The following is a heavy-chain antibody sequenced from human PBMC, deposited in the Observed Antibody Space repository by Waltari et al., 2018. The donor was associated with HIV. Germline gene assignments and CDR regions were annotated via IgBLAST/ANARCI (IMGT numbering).Heavy chain of an antibody. CDR2: IYRSGDA. Sequence: EVQLVETGGGWFQPGGSLRLSCAASGLSFSRPYSTGVRQAPGKGLEWVSVIYRSGDAYYADFVKGRFTISRDNSKNTLYLQMNSLRAEDTAVYYCARVRSIMGRFLGFDYWGQGTLVTVSS. J-gene: IGHJ4*02. D-gene: IGHD3-3*02. V-gene: IGHV3-53*02. CDR1: GLSFSRPY. CDR3: ARVRSIMGRFLGFDY.